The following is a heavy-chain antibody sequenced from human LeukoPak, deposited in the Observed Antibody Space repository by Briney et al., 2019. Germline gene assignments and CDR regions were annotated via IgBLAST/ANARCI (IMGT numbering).Heavy chain of an antibody. V-gene: IGHV1-24*01. J-gene: IGHJ4*02. CDR2: FHPEDVET. CDR3: ATDGIPGATPILDY. CDR1: GITLNDLS. D-gene: IGHD1-26*01. Sequence: WASVKVSCKVSGITLNDLSIQWGRQAPGKGLEWMGGFHPEDVETIYAPKFQARVTITQDTYEDTPYMELSSLRSEDTAVYYCATDGIPGATPILDYWGQGTLVTVSS.